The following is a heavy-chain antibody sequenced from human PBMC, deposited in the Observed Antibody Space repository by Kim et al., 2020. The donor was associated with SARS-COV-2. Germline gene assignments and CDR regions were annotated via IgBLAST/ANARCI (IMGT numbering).Heavy chain of an antibody. Sequence: ASVKVSCKASGYTFTGYYMHWVRQAPGQGLEWMGWINPNSGGTNYAQKFQGRVTMTRDTSISTAYMELSRLRSDDTAVYYCARWSLWYYYYGMDVWGQGTTVTVSS. CDR1: GYTFTGYY. J-gene: IGHJ6*02. V-gene: IGHV1-2*02. CDR3: ARWSLWYYYYGMDV. CDR2: INPNSGGT. D-gene: IGHD1-26*01.